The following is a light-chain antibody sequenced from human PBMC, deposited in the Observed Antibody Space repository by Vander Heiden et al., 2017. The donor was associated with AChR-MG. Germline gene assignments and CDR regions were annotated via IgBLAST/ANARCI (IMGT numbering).Light chain of an antibody. V-gene: IGKV3-20*01. CDR3: QQDEGSPFT. CDR1: QSVNTH. J-gene: IGKJ2*01. Sequence: EVVLTQSPGTLSLSPGERATLSCRASQSVNTHLAWYQLKPGQAPRLLIYTASTRATGIPDRFSDSGSGTDFTLTISRLEPEDFAVYSCQQDEGSPFTFGQGTKLEI. CDR2: TAS.